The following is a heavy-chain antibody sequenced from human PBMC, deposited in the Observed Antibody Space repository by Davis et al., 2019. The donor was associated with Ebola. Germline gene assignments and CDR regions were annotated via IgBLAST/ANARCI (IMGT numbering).Heavy chain of an antibody. J-gene: IGHJ5*02. CDR3: ARGRGWLRCIDP. D-gene: IGHD5-12*01. CDR2: IYYSGST. V-gene: IGHV4-59*11. CDR1: GITFSRHP. Sequence: MPGGSLRLSCGASGITFSRHPMNWIRQPPGKGLEWIGYIYYSGSTNYNPSLKSRVTISVDTSKNQFSLKLSSVTAAGTAVYYCARGRGWLRCIDPWGQGTLVTVS.